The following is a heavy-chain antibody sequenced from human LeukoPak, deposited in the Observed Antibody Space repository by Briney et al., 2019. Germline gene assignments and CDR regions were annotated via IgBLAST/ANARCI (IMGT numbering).Heavy chain of an antibody. D-gene: IGHD5-24*01. CDR2: ISSDGSNK. Sequence: GGSLRLSCAASGFTFSTYGMHWVRQAPGKGLEWVAVISSDGSNKYYADSVKTRFTISRDNSENTLYLQMNSLRAEDTAVYYCARGGDGYKDWGQGTLVTVSS. J-gene: IGHJ4*02. V-gene: IGHV3-30*03. CDR1: GFTFSTYG. CDR3: ARGGDGYKD.